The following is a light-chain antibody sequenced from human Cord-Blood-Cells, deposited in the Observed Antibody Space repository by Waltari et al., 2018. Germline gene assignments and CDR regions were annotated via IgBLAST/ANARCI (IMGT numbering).Light chain of an antibody. CDR3: QKRSNWWT. Sequence: EIVLTQSPATRSLSPGQRATLSCRASQSVSSYLAWDQQKPGQAHRLLIYDASNRATGIPARFSGSGSGTDFTLTISSLEPEDFAVYYCQKRSNWWTFGQGTKVEIK. CDR1: QSVSSY. CDR2: DAS. V-gene: IGKV3-11*01. J-gene: IGKJ1*01.